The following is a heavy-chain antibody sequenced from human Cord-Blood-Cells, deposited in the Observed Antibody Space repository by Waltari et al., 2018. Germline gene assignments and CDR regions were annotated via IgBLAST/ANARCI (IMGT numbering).Heavy chain of an antibody. CDR1: GYTFTGYY. J-gene: IGHJ4*02. Sequence: QVQLVQSGAEVKKPGASVKVSCKASGYTFTGYYMHWVRQAPGQGLEWMGWINPNSGGTNYAQKVQGRVTMTRDTSISTAYMELSRLRSDDTAVYYCARVTFYGDYFDYWGQGTLVTVSS. CDR3: ARVTFYGDYFDY. D-gene: IGHD4-17*01. V-gene: IGHV1-2*02. CDR2: INPNSGGT.